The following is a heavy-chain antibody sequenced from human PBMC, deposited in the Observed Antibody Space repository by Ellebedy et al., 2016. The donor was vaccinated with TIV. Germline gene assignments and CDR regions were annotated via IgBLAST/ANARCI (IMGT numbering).Heavy chain of an antibody. CDR2: IYYTGST. V-gene: IGHV4-31*03. CDR1: GGSISGSSYY. CDR3: ARGRWLQPYFDY. J-gene: IGHJ4*02. Sequence: MPSETLSLTCTVSGGSISGSSYYWGWIRQHPGKGLEWIGYIYYTGSTYYNPSLKSRLIISVDTSKNQFSLKLPSVTAADTAVYYCARGRWLQPYFDYWGQGTPVTVSS. D-gene: IGHD5-24*01.